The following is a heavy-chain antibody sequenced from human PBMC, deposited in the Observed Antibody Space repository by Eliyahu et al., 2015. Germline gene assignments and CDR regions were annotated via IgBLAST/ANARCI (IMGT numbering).Heavy chain of an antibody. Sequence: DVQLLESGGGLIQPXGSLXLSCAASGFTVXSNYMSWVRQAPGKGLEWVSVIYSGGSTYYADSVKGRFTISRDNSKNTLFLQMNSLRVEDTAVYYCARSRGYDIDYWGQGTLVTVSS. CDR3: ARSRGYDIDY. V-gene: IGHV3-53*01. J-gene: IGHJ4*02. D-gene: IGHD5-12*01. CDR2: IYSGGST. CDR1: GFTVXSNY.